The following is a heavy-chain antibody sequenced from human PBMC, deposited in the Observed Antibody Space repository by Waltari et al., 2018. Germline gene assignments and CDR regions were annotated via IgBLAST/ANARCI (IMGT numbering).Heavy chain of an antibody. CDR1: GFTLSSYE. CDR2: ISTRGSSI. Sequence: DVQLVESGGGLVQPGGSLRLSCEAPGFTLSSYEMNWFRQAPGKGLEWVSYISTRGSSIDYADSVKGRFTISRDNAKNSLYLQMNSLRAEDTAVYYCARFLEWVWGQGTLVTVSS. V-gene: IGHV3-48*03. J-gene: IGHJ4*02. D-gene: IGHD3-3*01. CDR3: ARFLEWV.